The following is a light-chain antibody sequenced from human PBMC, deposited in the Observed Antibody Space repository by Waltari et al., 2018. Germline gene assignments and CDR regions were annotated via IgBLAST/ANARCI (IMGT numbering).Light chain of an antibody. J-gene: IGKJ2*01. CDR1: QSLSSH. CDR2: GAS. Sequence: EIVMTQSPGTLSVSPGDRATPSCRASQSLSSHLAWYQQKPGQAPRLPIYGASTRATGIPARFSGSGSGTEFTLTISSLQSEDFAVYYCQQYSDWPYTFGQGTKLEIK. V-gene: IGKV3-15*01. CDR3: QQYSDWPYT.